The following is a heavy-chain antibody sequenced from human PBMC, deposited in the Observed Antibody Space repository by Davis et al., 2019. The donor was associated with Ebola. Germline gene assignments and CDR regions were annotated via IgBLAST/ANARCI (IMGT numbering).Heavy chain of an antibody. Sequence: ASVKVSCKASGYTFTSYAMHWVRQAPGQRLEWMGWINAGNGNTKYSQKFQGRVTITRDTSASTAYMELSSLRSEDTAVYYCARVLLWFGELLFDYWGQGTLVTVSS. CDR3: ARVLLWFGELLFDY. D-gene: IGHD3-10*01. CDR2: INAGNGNT. CDR1: GYTFTSYA. J-gene: IGHJ4*02. V-gene: IGHV1-3*01.